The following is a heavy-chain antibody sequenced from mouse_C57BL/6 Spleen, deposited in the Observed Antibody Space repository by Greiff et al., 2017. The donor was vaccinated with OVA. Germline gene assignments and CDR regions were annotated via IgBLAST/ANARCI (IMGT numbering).Heavy chain of an antibody. D-gene: IGHD4-1*01. CDR1: GYTFTSYW. V-gene: IGHV1-64*01. Sequence: QVQLQQSGAELVKPGASVKLSCKASGYTFTSYWMHWVKQRPGQGLEWIGMIHPNSGSTNYNEKFKSKATLTVDKSSSTAYMQLSSLTSEDSAVYYCARRGTGTNAMDYWGQGTSVTVSS. J-gene: IGHJ4*01. CDR3: ARRGTGTNAMDY. CDR2: IHPNSGST.